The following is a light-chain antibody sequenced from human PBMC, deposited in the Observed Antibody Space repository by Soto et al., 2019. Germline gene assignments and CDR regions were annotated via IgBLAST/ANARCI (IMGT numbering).Light chain of an antibody. CDR3: CSYTTNIAPDV. CDR1: SHDIGNGYDS. V-gene: IGLV2-14*03. CDR2: DVV. J-gene: IGLJ1*01. Sequence: QSALTQPASVSGSPGQSTTISCTGTSHDIGNGYDSVSWYQQHPGKAPKLIIYDVVNRPSGVSSRFSGSKSGNTASLTISGLQAEDEADYYCCSYTTNIAPDVFGTGTKVTVL.